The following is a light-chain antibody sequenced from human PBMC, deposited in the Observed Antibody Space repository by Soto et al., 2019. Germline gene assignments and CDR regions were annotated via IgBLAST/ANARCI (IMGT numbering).Light chain of an antibody. V-gene: IGKV3-15*01. Sequence: EIVLTQSPATLSVFPGKKATLSCGASQSVSNNLAWYHQKPGQAPRPLIYGASTRATGVPARFSGSGSGTEFTLTISSLQSEDSAIYYCQQYSSWPFTFGPGTKVAI. CDR2: GAS. J-gene: IGKJ3*01. CDR1: QSVSNN. CDR3: QQYSSWPFT.